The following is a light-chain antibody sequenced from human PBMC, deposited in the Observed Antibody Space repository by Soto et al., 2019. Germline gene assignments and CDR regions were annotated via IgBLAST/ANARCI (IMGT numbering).Light chain of an antibody. Sequence: VMTQSPATLSVSPGDTATLSCRASQSLSSNLGWYQQKPGQAPRLLIFGASTRATGIPARSSGSGSGTEFSLTISSLQSEDFAVYFCQQYNDWPLTFGQGTKVEIK. V-gene: IGKV3-15*01. CDR1: QSLSSN. CDR3: QQYNDWPLT. CDR2: GAS. J-gene: IGKJ1*01.